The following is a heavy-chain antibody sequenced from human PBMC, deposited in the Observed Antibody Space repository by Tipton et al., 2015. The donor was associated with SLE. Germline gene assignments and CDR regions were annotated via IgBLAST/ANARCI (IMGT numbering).Heavy chain of an antibody. D-gene: IGHD5-24*01. J-gene: IGHJ3*01. Sequence: TLSLTCTVSNGSINYYHWSWIRQPPGKELEWIGSFYHSANTYYNPSLTSRVTISADTSKNQFSLRLTSVTAADTALYYCGRARVGMGYVFDLWGQGTMVTVSS. CDR2: FYHSANT. CDR1: NGSINYYH. V-gene: IGHV4-59*08. CDR3: GRARVGMGYVFDL.